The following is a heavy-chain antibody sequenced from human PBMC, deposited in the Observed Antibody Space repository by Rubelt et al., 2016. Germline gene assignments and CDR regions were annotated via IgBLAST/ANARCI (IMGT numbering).Heavy chain of an antibody. Sequence: ISYDGSNKYYADSVKGRFTISRDNSKNTLYLQMNSLRAEDTAVYYCAKEAPTGYFDYWGQGTLVTVSS. J-gene: IGHJ4*02. V-gene: IGHV3-30*01. CDR2: ISYDGSNK. CDR3: AKEAPTGYFDY. D-gene: IGHD1-1*01.